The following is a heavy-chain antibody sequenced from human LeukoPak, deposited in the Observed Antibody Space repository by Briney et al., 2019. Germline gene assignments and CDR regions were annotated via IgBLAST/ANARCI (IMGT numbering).Heavy chain of an antibody. CDR3: ARGDSSSWYPYYYYGMDV. CDR1: GFTFSSYS. V-gene: IGHV3-21*01. J-gene: IGHJ6*04. Sequence: GGSLRLSCAASGFTFSSYSMNWVRQALGKGLEWVSSISSSSYIYYADSVKGRFTISRDNAKNSLYLQMNSLRAEDTAVYYCARGDSSSWYPYYYYGMDVWGKGTTVTVSS. CDR2: ISSSSYI. D-gene: IGHD6-13*01.